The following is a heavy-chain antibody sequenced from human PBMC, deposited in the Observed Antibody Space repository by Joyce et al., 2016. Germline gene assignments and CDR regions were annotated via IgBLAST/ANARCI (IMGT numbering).Heavy chain of an antibody. V-gene: IGHV3-21*05. D-gene: IGHD3-3*01. J-gene: IGHJ5*02. CDR3: ARNYDFWSGSPFDP. CDR2: ISSMSGYI. CDR1: GFTFKSYT. Sequence: EMQLVESGGGLVKPGGSLRLSCTGSGFTFKSYTMNWVRQGPGKGLGWLSYISSMSGYISYVDSGRGRLTISRDNAKNSLYLQMNTLGVEDTAVYYCARNYDFWSGSPFDPWGQGTQVTVSS.